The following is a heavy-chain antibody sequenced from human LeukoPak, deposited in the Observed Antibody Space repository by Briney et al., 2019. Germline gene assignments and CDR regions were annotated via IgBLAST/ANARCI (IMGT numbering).Heavy chain of an antibody. CDR1: GFTFSSYE. Sequence: GGSLRLSCAASGFTFSSYEMNWVRQAPGKGLEWVSYISSSGSTIYYADSVKGRFTISRDNAKNSLYLQMNSLRAEDTAVYYCARDGHRGDYYGSGSYSVSSFDIWGQGTMVTVSS. V-gene: IGHV3-48*03. CDR3: ARDGHRGDYYGSGSYSVSSFDI. D-gene: IGHD3-10*01. CDR2: ISSSGSTI. J-gene: IGHJ3*02.